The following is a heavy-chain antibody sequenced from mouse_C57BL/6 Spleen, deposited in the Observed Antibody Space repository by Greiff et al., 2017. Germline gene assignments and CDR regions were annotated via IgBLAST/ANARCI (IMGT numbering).Heavy chain of an antibody. Sequence: EVHLVESGEGLVKPGGSLKLSCAASGFTFSSYAMSWVRQTPEKRLEWVAYISSGGDYIYYADTVKGRFTISRDNARNTLYLQMSSLKSEDTAMYYCTRGAYDYDRGRNAMDYWGQGTSVTVSS. CDR1: GFTFSSYA. V-gene: IGHV5-9-1*02. J-gene: IGHJ4*01. CDR3: TRGAYDYDRGRNAMDY. D-gene: IGHD2-4*01. CDR2: ISSGGDYI.